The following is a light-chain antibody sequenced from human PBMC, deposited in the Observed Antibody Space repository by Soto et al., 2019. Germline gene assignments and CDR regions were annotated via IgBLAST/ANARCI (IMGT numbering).Light chain of an antibody. J-gene: IGKJ4*01. CDR3: QQYDSSFT. CDR2: GAS. CDR1: QHVTTTY. V-gene: IGKV3-20*01. Sequence: PGETATLSCTASQHVTTTYIAWYQQKFGQAPRLLIYGASTRATGTPDRVTGGGFGTDFTLTISRVEPEDFAVYYCQQYDSSFTFGGGTKVEMK.